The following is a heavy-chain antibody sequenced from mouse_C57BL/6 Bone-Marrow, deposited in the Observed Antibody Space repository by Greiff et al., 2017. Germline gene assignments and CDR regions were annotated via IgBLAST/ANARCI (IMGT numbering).Heavy chain of an antibody. CDR1: GFSLSTFGMG. J-gene: IGHJ2*01. Sequence: QVTLKECGPGILQPSQTLSLTCSFSGFSLSTFGMGVGWIRQPSGKGLEWLAHIWWDDDKYYKPALKSRLTISKDTSKTQVFLKIANVDTADTATYYCARGTYYYDSSRFDYWGQGTTLTVSS. D-gene: IGHD1-1*01. V-gene: IGHV8-8*01. CDR3: ARGTYYYDSSRFDY. CDR2: IWWDDDK.